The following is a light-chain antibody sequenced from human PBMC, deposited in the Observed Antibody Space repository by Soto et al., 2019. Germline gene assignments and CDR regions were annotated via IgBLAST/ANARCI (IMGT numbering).Light chain of an antibody. CDR2: GAS. V-gene: IGKV1-39*01. J-gene: IGKJ1*01. CDR3: QQTYSSPQT. Sequence: DIQMTQSPSSLSASVGDRVTITCRASQSISSYLNWYQQKAGKAPKLLVYGASSLQSGVPSRVSGSGSGTDFTLTISSLQPEDFATYFCQQTYSSPQTFGQGTKVDIK. CDR1: QSISSY.